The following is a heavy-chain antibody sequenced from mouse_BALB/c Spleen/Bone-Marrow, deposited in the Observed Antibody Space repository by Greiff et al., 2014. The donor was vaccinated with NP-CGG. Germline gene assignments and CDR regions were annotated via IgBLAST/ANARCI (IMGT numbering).Heavy chain of an antibody. V-gene: IGHV14-3*02. CDR3: ARDRLGTYVDY. CDR1: GFNIKDTY. J-gene: IGHJ2*01. CDR2: IDPANGNT. Sequence: VQLQQSGAELVKPGDSVKLSCTASGFNIKDTYMHWVKRRPEQGLEWIGRIDPANGNTKYDPKFQGKATITADTSSHTAYLQFSSLTSEDTAVDFCARDRLGTYVDYWGQGTTLTVSA. D-gene: IGHD3-2*02.